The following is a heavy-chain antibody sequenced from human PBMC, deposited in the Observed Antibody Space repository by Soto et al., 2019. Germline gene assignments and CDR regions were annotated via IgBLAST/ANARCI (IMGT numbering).Heavy chain of an antibody. CDR3: ARVISRASGRYYFYY. CDR2: ISVYNGNT. J-gene: IGHJ4*02. CDR1: GYTFTSYG. Sequence: QVQLVQSGAEVKKPGASVKVSCKASGYTFTSYGISWVRQAPGQGLEWMGWISVYNGNTNYAQKLRDRVTMTTDTSTTTAYMELRSLRSDDTAVYYCARVISRASGRYYFYYWGQGTLVTVSS. V-gene: IGHV1-18*01. D-gene: IGHD2-21*01.